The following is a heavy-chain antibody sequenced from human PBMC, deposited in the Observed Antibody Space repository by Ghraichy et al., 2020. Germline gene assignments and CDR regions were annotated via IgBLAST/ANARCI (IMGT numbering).Heavy chain of an antibody. Sequence: SETLSLTCTVSGGSISSGGYYWSWIRQHPGKGLEWIGYIYYSGSTYYNPSLKSRVTISVDTSKNQFSLKLSSVTAADTAVYYCARGPPMVRGFDPWGQGTLVTVSS. CDR1: GGSISSGGYY. D-gene: IGHD3-10*01. CDR2: IYYSGST. V-gene: IGHV4-31*03. J-gene: IGHJ5*02. CDR3: ARGPPMVRGFDP.